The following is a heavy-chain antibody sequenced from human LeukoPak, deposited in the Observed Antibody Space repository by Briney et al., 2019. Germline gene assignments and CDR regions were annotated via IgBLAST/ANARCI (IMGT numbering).Heavy chain of an antibody. J-gene: IGHJ4*02. D-gene: IGHD2/OR15-2a*01. CDR3: TRGRRFYDGATDY. V-gene: IGHV3-49*04. Sequence: GGSLRLSCTASGFTFGDYAMSWVRQAPGKGLEWVGFIRSKAYGGTTEYAASVKGRFTISRDDSKSIAYLQMNSLKTEDTAVYYCTRGRRFYDGATDYWGQGTLVTVSS. CDR2: IRSKAYGGTT. CDR1: GFTFGDYA.